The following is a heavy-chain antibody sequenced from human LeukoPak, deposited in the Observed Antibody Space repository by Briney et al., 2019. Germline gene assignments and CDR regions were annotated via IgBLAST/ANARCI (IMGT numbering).Heavy chain of an antibody. V-gene: IGHV3-30*03. J-gene: IGHJ4*02. CDR2: ISSDGNHK. CDR3: ASLLLDCSGSTCYSDY. D-gene: IGHD2-15*01. CDR1: GFTFSTYG. Sequence: GGSLRLSCAASGFTFSTYGMHWVRQAPGKGLEWVAVISSDGNHKYYVDSVKGRFTISRDNSKNTLYLQMNSLRTEDTAVYYCASLLLDCSGSTCYSDYWGQGTLVIVSS.